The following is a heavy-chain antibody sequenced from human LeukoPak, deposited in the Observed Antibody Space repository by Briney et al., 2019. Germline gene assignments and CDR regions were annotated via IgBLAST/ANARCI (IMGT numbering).Heavy chain of an antibody. CDR3: ARVGYSYIFYFDY. CDR1: GYIFTGYY. Sequence: ASVKVPCKASGYIFTGYYMHWVRQAPGQGLEWMGWINPNSGGTNYAQKFQGRVTMTRDTSISTAYMELSRLRSDDTAVYYCARVGYSYIFYFDYWGQGTLVTVPS. CDR2: INPNSGGT. V-gene: IGHV1-2*02. D-gene: IGHD5-18*01. J-gene: IGHJ4*02.